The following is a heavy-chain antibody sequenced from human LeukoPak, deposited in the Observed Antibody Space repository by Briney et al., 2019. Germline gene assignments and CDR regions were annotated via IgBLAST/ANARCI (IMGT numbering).Heavy chain of an antibody. CDR1: GFTFSTYW. J-gene: IGHJ5*02. CDR3: ASLDTAKQPLANH. D-gene: IGHD5-18*01. Sequence: GGSLRLSCSASGFTFSTYWMSWVRQAPGKGLEWVANIREERGQEYYVDSVKGRFTISKNSAKNSLYLQMNTLRVEDTAMYYCASLDTAKQPLANHWGQGTLVTVSS. CDR2: IREERGQE. V-gene: IGHV3-7*03.